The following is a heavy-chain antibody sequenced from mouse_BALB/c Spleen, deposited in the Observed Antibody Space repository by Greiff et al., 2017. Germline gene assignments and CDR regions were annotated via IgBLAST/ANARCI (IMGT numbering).Heavy chain of an antibody. Sequence: EVNVVESGGGLVQPGGSRKLSCAASGFTFSSFGMHWVRQAPEKGLEWVAYISSGSSTIYYADTVKGRFTISRDNPKNTLFLQMTSLRSEDTAMYYCARKLRRGSYAMDYWGQGTSVTVSS. V-gene: IGHV5-17*02. CDR2: ISSGSSTI. CDR1: GFTFSSFG. CDR3: ARKLRRGSYAMDY. D-gene: IGHD4-1*01. J-gene: IGHJ4*01.